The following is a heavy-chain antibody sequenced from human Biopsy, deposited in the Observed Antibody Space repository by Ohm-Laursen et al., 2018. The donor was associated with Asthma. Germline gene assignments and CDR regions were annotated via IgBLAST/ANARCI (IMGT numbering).Heavy chain of an antibody. D-gene: IGHD6-13*01. CDR3: AKDRVAGRSYYFDY. V-gene: IGHV3-30*18. J-gene: IGHJ4*02. Sequence: SLRLSCAASGFNFHNYGMNWVRPAPGKGLEWVAQILFDGRKINYPDSVKGRFTISRDNSKNMVYLQMNSLRPEDTAVYYCAKDRVAGRSYYFDYWGQGSLVSASS. CDR1: GFNFHNYG. CDR2: ILFDGRKI.